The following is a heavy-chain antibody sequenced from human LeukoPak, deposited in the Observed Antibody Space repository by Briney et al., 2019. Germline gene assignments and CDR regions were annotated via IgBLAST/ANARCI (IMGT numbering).Heavy chain of an antibody. D-gene: IGHD4-17*01. CDR2: ISAYNGNT. CDR1: GYTFTSYG. Sequence: ASVKVSCKASGYTFTSYGISWVRQAPGQGLEWMGWISAYNGNTNYAQKLQGRVTMTTDTSTSTAYMELRSLRSDDTAMYYCARSLEYASGDPPGYWGQGTLVTVSS. CDR3: ARSLEYASGDPPGY. V-gene: IGHV1-18*01. J-gene: IGHJ4*02.